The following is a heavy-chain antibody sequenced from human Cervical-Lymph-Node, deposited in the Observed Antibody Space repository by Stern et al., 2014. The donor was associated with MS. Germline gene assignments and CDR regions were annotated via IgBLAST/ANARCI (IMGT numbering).Heavy chain of an antibody. CDR2: TYYRSKWYN. V-gene: IGHV6-1*01. CDR1: GDSVSSNSAA. CDR3: ARDPGVTMVRGVRDYGMDV. J-gene: IGHJ6*02. Sequence: QVQLQQSGPGLVKPSQTLSLTCAISGDSVSSNSAAWNWIRQSPSRGLEWLGRTYYRSKWYNDYAVSVKSRITINPDTSKNQFSLRLNSVTPEDTAVYYCARDPGVTMVRGVRDYGMDVWGQGTTVTVSS. D-gene: IGHD3-10*01.